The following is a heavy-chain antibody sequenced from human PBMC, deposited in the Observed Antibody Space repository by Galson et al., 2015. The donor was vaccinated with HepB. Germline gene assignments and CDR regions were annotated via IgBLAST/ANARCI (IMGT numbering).Heavy chain of an antibody. CDR2: ISGSGVTT. CDR3: AKYTSGWYYFDY. Sequence: SLRLSCAASGFTFSSYAMSWVRQAPGKGLEWVSGISGSGVTTYYADSVKGRFTISRDNSKNTLYLQMNSLRAEDTAVYYCAKYTSGWYYFDYWGQGTLVTVSS. J-gene: IGHJ4*02. D-gene: IGHD6-19*01. V-gene: IGHV3-23*01. CDR1: GFTFSSYA.